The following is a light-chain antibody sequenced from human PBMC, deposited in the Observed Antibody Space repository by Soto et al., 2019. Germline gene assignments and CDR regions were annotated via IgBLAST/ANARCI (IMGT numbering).Light chain of an antibody. CDR2: EIF. V-gene: IGLV2-14*01. CDR3: SSYTTNNAHV. J-gene: IGLJ2*01. CDR1: SSDIGAYDY. Sequence: QSALTQPASLSGSPGQSITISCTGTSSDIGAYDYVSWFQQHPGKAPKLMIYEIFNRPSGVSHRFSGSKSGNSASLTISGLQAEDEADYYCSSYTTNNAHVFGGGTK.